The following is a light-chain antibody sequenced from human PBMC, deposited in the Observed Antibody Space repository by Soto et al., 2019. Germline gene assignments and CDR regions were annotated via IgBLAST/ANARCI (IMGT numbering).Light chain of an antibody. CDR1: NRDVGSYNL. Sequence: QSVLTQPASVSGSPGQSITIACTGTNRDVGSYNLVSWYQQRPGEAPKLIISEVRNRPSGISYRFSGSKSGNTAYLTISGLQVEDEAEYFCFSFTTTSTHVFGTGTKLTVL. V-gene: IGLV2-14*01. CDR3: FSFTTTSTHV. CDR2: EVR. J-gene: IGLJ1*01.